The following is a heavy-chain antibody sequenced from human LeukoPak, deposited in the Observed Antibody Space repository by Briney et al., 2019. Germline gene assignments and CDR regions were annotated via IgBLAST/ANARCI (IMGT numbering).Heavy chain of an antibody. J-gene: IGHJ6*03. CDR3: AREKGYYYMDV. CDR2: IKQDGSEK. Sequence: PGGSLRLSCAASGFTFSSYWMSWVRQAPGKGLEWVANIKQDGSEKYYVDSVKGRFTISRDNAKNSLYLQMNSLRAEDTAAYYCAREKGYYYMDVWGKGTTVTVSS. V-gene: IGHV3-7*01. CDR1: GFTFSSYW.